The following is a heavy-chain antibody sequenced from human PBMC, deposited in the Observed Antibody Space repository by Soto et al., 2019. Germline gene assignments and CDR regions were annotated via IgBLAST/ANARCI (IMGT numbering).Heavy chain of an antibody. J-gene: IGHJ3*02. V-gene: IGHV5-51*01. Sequence: GESLKISCKGSGYSFTSYWIGWVRQMPGKGLEWMGIIYPGDSDTRYSPSFQGQVTISADKSISTAYLQWSSLKASDTAMYYCARHPRPYYDFWSGSRGGAFDIWGQGTMVTVSS. CDR3: ARHPRPYYDFWSGSRGGAFDI. CDR2: IYPGDSDT. CDR1: GYSFTSYW. D-gene: IGHD3-3*01.